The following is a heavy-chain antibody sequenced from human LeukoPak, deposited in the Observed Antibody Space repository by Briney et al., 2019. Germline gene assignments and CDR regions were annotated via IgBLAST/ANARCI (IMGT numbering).Heavy chain of an antibody. CDR3: ASTAAVARWNYFDY. J-gene: IGHJ4*02. V-gene: IGHV1-18*01. D-gene: IGHD6-19*01. CDR1: GYTFSIHG. Sequence: ASVKVSCKSSGYTFSIHGISWVRQAPGQGLEWTGWISGYNGNTKYSQKFQGRVTITRDTSASTAYMELSSLRSEDTAVYYCASTAAVARWNYFDYWGQGTLVTVSS. CDR2: ISGYNGNT.